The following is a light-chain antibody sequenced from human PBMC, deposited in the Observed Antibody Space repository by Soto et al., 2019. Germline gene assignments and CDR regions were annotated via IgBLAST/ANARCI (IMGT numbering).Light chain of an antibody. J-gene: IGLJ3*02. CDR3: QSYDSSLSGWV. V-gene: IGLV1-40*01. CDR2: GNS. Sequence: QPVLTQPPSVSGAPGQRVTISCTGSSSNIGAGYDVHWYQQLPGTAPKILIYGNSNRPSGVPDRFSGSRSGTSAYLAITGLQAEDEDDYDCQSYDSSLSGWVFGGGTKLTVL. CDR1: SSNIGAGYD.